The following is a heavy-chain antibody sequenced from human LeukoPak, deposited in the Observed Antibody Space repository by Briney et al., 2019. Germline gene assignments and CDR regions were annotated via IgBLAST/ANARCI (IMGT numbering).Heavy chain of an antibody. CDR2: IYYSGST. CDR1: GGSISSYY. Sequence: NPSETLSLTCTVSGGSISSYYWTWIRQPPGKGLEWIGYIYYSGSTYYNPSLKSRVTISVDTSKNQFSLKLTSVTAADTAVYYCARGVNSGYFDYCGQGTLVTVSS. CDR3: ARGVNSGYFDY. J-gene: IGHJ4*02. V-gene: IGHV4-59*01. D-gene: IGHD1-26*01.